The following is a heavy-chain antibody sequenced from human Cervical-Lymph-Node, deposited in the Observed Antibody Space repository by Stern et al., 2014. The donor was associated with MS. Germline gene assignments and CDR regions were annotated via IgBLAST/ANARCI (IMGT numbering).Heavy chain of an antibody. V-gene: IGHV3-11*01. Sequence: QVQLVESGGGLVKPGGSLRLSCAASGFSFSDYSLSWTRPAPGKGLEWVSHISRTGDTIYYADYVTGRFTISRDNAKDSVYLHMNSLRAEDTAVYYCARGTVWFGELLESWGQGTLVAVSS. D-gene: IGHD3-10*01. CDR1: GFSFSDYS. CDR3: ARGTVWFGELLES. CDR2: ISRTGDTI. J-gene: IGHJ5*02.